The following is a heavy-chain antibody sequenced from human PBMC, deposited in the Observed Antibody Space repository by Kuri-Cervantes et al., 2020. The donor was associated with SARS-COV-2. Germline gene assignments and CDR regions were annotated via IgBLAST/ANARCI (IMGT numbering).Heavy chain of an antibody. D-gene: IGHD2-8*02. CDR1: GFTFSSYS. V-gene: IGHV3-21*01. Sequence: GGSLRPSCAASGFTFSSYSMNWVRQAPGKGLEWVSSISSSSSYIYYADSVKGRFTISRDNAKNALYLQMNSLRAEDTAVYYCARTSTWSIYFDYWGQGTLVTVSS. J-gene: IGHJ4*02. CDR2: ISSSSSYI. CDR3: ARTSTWSIYFDY.